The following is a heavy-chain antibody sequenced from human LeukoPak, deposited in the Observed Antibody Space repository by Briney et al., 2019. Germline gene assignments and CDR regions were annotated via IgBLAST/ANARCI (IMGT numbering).Heavy chain of an antibody. D-gene: IGHD6-13*01. J-gene: IGHJ4*02. CDR1: GGTFSIYA. Sequence: SVKVSCKASGGTFSIYAISWVRQAPGQGLEWMGRIIPILGIANYAQKFQGRVTITADKSTPTAYMEVSSLRSEDTAVYYCARSPPPRYSSISDYWGQGTLVTVSS. V-gene: IGHV1-69*04. CDR2: IIPILGIA. CDR3: ARSPPPRYSSISDY.